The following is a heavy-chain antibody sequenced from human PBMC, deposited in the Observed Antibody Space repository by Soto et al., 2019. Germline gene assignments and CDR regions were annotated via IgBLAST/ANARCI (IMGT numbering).Heavy chain of an antibody. J-gene: IGHJ3*02. CDR1: GFTFSGSA. Sequence: GGSLRLSCAASGFTFSGSAMHWVRQASGKGLEWVGRNRSKANSYATAYAASVKGRFTISRDDSKNTAYLQMNSLKTEDTAVYYCTRGDAFDIWGQGTMVTVSS. CDR3: TRGDAFDI. V-gene: IGHV3-73*01. CDR2: NRSKANSYAT.